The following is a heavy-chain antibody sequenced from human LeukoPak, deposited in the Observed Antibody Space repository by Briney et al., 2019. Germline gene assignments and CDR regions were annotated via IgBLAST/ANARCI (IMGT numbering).Heavy chain of an antibody. CDR3: ARLGYYDSSGYYYAGPFQH. D-gene: IGHD3-22*01. V-gene: IGHV4-59*08. CDR1: GGSLSSYY. Sequence: SETLSLTCTVSGGSLSSYYWSWIRHPPGKGLEWIGYIYYSGSTNYNPSLKSRVTISVDTSKNQFSLKLSSVTAADTAVYYCARLGYYDSSGYYYAGPFQHWGQGTLVTVSS. J-gene: IGHJ1*01. CDR2: IYYSGST.